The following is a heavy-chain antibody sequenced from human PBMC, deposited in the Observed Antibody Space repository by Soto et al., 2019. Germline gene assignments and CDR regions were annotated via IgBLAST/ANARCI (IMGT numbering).Heavy chain of an antibody. CDR1: GFTFSSYG. D-gene: IGHD6-13*01. CDR2: ISYDGSNK. J-gene: IGHJ6*02. Sequence: PGGSLRLSCATSGFTFSSYGMHWVRQAPGKGLEWVAVISYDGSNKYYADSVKGRFTISRDNSKNTLYLQMNSLRAEDTAVYYCASDQAHSSSWYAGYYGMDVWGPGTTVTVS. V-gene: IGHV3-30*03. CDR3: ASDQAHSSSWYAGYYGMDV.